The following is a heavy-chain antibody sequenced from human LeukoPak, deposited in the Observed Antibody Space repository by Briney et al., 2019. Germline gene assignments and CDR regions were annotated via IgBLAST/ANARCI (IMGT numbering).Heavy chain of an antibody. D-gene: IGHD3-22*01. CDR3: AREVVTMIVVATPPYFDY. J-gene: IGHJ4*02. CDR1: GGTFSSYA. Sequence: GASVKVSCKASGGTFSSYAISWVRQAPGQGLEWMGRINPILGIANYAQKFQGRVTITADKSTSTAYMELSSLRSEDTAVYYCAREVVTMIVVATPPYFDYWGQGTLVTVSS. V-gene: IGHV1-69*04. CDR2: INPILGIA.